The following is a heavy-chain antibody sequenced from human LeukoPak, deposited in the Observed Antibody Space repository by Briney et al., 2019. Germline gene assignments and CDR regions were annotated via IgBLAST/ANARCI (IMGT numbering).Heavy chain of an antibody. V-gene: IGHV4-61*08. Sequence: PSETLSLTCTVSGGSISSGGYYWSWIRQHPGKGLEWIGYIYYSGSTNYNPSLKSRVTISVDTSKNQFSLKLSSVTAADTAVYYCARGRHGRDYGDYEGWGQGTLVTVSS. J-gene: IGHJ4*02. CDR3: ARGRHGRDYGDYEG. CDR1: GGSISSGGYY. D-gene: IGHD4-17*01. CDR2: IYYSGST.